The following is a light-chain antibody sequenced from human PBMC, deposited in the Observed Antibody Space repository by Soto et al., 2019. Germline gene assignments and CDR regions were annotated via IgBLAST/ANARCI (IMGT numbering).Light chain of an antibody. J-gene: IGKJ1*01. V-gene: IGKV1-5*03. CDR3: QHYNSYSEA. CDR2: KAS. Sequence: DVRVTQSAPTLSASVGYRFTITCGASQTITTWMAWYQQKPGKAPKLLMYKASTLKSGVPSRFSGSGSGTEFTLTISSLQPDDFATYYCQHYNSYSEAFGQGTKVDIK. CDR1: QTITTW.